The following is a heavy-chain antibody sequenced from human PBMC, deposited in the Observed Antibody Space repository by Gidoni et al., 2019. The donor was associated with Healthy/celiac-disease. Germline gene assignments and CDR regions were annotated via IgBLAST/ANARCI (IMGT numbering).Heavy chain of an antibody. Sequence: QAQLVQSGAEVTKPGASVKVSCKLSGYTCTGSSTHRVRQAPGQGHEWMGWINPNSGGTNDAQKCQGRVTMTRDTSISTAYMELSRLRSDDTAVYYCARDRDVLMVYAISGHNWFDPWGQGTLVTVSS. V-gene: IGHV1-2*02. CDR2: INPNSGGT. CDR1: GYTCTGSS. D-gene: IGHD2-8*01. J-gene: IGHJ5*02. CDR3: ARDRDVLMVYAISGHNWFDP.